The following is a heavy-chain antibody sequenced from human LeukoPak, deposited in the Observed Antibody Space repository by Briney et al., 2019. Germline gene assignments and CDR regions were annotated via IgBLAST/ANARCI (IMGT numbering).Heavy chain of an antibody. Sequence: SETLSLTCAVYGGSFSGYYWSWIRQPPGKGLEWIGEINHSGSTNYNPSLKSRVTISVDTSKNQFSLKLSSVTDADTAVYYCARVYYDFWSGYYPLYYYYYYMDVWGKGTTVTVS. CDR1: GGSFSGYY. J-gene: IGHJ6*03. CDR3: ARVYYDFWSGYYPLYYYYYYMDV. D-gene: IGHD3-3*01. CDR2: INHSGST. V-gene: IGHV4-34*01.